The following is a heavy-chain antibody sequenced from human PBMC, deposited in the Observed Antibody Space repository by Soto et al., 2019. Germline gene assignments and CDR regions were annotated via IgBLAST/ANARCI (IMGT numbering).Heavy chain of an antibody. CDR3: TRKTPPTGMEV. CDR2: IGSGGDT. J-gene: IGHJ6*02. D-gene: IGHD3-9*01. CDR1: GFTLSSYD. V-gene: IGHV3-13*01. Sequence: EVQLVESGGGLVQPGGSLRLSCAASGFTLSSYDIHWVRQATGEGLAWVSGIGSGGDTHYADSVKGRFVIASEDGKNSLYRPMNNLRVGDTAVYYCTRKTPPTGMEVWGQGATVTVSS.